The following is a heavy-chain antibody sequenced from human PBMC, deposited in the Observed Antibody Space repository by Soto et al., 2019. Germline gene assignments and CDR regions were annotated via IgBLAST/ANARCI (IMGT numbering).Heavy chain of an antibody. D-gene: IGHD3-9*01. CDR2: IYHSGST. V-gene: IGHV4-34*01. J-gene: IGHJ4*02. Sequence: SETLSLTCAVYGGSFSGYHWIWIRQPPGKGLEWIGNIYHSGSTYYNPSLESRVTISVDKSKNQFSLKLMSLSAADTAVYYCGRLEGLATISYYFDYWGQGALVTVSS. CDR1: GGSFSGYH. CDR3: GRLEGLATISYYFDY.